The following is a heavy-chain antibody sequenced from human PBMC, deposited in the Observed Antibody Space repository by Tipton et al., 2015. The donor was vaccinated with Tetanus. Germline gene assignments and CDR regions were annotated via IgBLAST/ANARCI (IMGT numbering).Heavy chain of an antibody. Sequence: TLSLTCTVSGGSITDKKYYWGWIRQPPGKGLEWIASIYFEGSTYYNPSLKNRVTIAVDTAQNLFSLSLTSVTAADTAVYYCARATSTGPAYNWFDPWGQGTLVTVSS. CDR3: ARATSTGPAYNWFDP. CDR2: IYFEGST. J-gene: IGHJ5*02. CDR1: GGSITDKKYY. D-gene: IGHD2-8*02. V-gene: IGHV4-39*07.